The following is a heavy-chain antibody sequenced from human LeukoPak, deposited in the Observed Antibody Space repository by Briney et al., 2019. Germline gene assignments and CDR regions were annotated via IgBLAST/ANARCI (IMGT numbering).Heavy chain of an antibody. J-gene: IGHJ4*02. CDR2: FDPEDGET. D-gene: IGHD2-21*01. CDR1: GYTLTELS. Sequence: ASVKVSCKVSGYTLTELSMHWVRQAPGKGLEWMGGFDPEDGETIYAQKFQGRVTMTEDTSTDTAYMELSSLRSEDTAVYYCASAERSGIMVIATTLEYWGQGTLVTVSS. V-gene: IGHV1-24*01. CDR3: ASAERSGIMVIATTLEY.